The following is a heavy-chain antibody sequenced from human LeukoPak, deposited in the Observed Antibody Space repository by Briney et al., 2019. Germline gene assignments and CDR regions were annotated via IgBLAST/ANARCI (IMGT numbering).Heavy chain of an antibody. CDR1: GFTFSNYW. CDR3: ASLSSSGRIDY. J-gene: IGHJ4*02. D-gene: IGHD3-22*01. CDR2: ISYDATKT. V-gene: IGHV3-30*03. Sequence: GGSLRLSCAASGFTFSNYWMSWVRQAPGKGLEWVSVISYDATKTYYGDSVKGRFTISRDNFKNTLYLQMNSLRAEDTAVYYCASLSSSGRIDYWGQGTLVTVSS.